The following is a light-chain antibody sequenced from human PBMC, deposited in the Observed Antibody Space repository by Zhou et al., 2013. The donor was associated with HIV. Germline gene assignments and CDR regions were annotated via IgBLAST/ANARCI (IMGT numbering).Light chain of an antibody. Sequence: EVVMTQSPGTLSVSPGERATLSCRASQSITTNLAWYQQKPGQAPRLLIYGASTRATGIPARFSGTGSGTEFTLTISRLQSEDFAVYYCQQFHTSSITFGQGTRLEIK. CDR3: QQFHTSSIT. V-gene: IGKV3-15*01. CDR2: GAS. J-gene: IGKJ5*01. CDR1: QSITTN.